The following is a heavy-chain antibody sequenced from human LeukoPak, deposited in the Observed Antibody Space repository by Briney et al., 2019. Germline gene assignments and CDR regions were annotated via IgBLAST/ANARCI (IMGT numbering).Heavy chain of an antibody. CDR1: GYXFTGYY. Sequence: ASVKVSCKASGYXFTGYYIHWVRQAPGQGLEWMGIINPSGGSNSNAQNFQGRVTMTRDTSTSTVYMEMSSLRYEDTAVYYCARVGDSSNSWFDPWGQGTLVTVSS. CDR3: ARVGDSSNSWFDP. CDR2: INPSGGSN. V-gene: IGHV1-46*01. D-gene: IGHD6-19*01. J-gene: IGHJ5*02.